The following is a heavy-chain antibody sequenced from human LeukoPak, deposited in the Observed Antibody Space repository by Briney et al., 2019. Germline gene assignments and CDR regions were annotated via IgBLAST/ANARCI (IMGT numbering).Heavy chain of an antibody. CDR1: GFTFNNYA. Sequence: GGSLRLSCAASGFTFNNYALAWVRQTPEKGLECVSAISGDGVSPYYVDSVRGRFTISRDNSKNTLYLQMNSLRAEDMALYYCAKDMGSSGWYFDYWGQGTLVTVSS. J-gene: IGHJ4*02. V-gene: IGHV3-23*01. CDR2: ISGDGVSP. CDR3: AKDMGSSGWYFDY. D-gene: IGHD6-19*01.